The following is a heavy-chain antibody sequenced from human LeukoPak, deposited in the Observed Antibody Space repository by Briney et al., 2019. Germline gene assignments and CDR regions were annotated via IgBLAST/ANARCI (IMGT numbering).Heavy chain of an antibody. Sequence: SETLSLTCTVSGGSISSGGYYWSWIRQHPGKGLEWIGYIYYSGSTYYNPPLKSRVTISVDTSKNQFSLKLSSVTAADTAVYYCARGCSYAYYFDYWGQGTLVTVSS. CDR3: ARGCSYAYYFDY. D-gene: IGHD5-18*01. CDR1: GGSISSGGYY. J-gene: IGHJ4*02. V-gene: IGHV4-31*03. CDR2: IYYSGST.